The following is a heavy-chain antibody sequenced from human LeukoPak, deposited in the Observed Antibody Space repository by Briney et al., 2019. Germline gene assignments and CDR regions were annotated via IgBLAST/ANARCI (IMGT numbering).Heavy chain of an antibody. CDR3: AKLLENIDFPAFDI. Sequence: GESLKISCKASGYTFTNYWIGWVRQMPGKGLEWMGIIYPGDSDTRYSPSFQGQVTIPADKSLNTAYLQLSSLKASDAAMYYCAKLLENIDFPAFDIWGPGTRVTVSS. D-gene: IGHD2-15*01. CDR1: GYTFTNYW. CDR2: IYPGDSDT. V-gene: IGHV5-51*01. J-gene: IGHJ3*02.